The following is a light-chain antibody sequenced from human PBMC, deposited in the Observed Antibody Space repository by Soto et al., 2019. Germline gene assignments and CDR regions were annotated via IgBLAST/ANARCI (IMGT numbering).Light chain of an antibody. CDR1: QSVSSSY. CDR3: HQYGSLYT. V-gene: IGKV3-20*01. J-gene: IGKJ2*01. Sequence: EIVLTQSPGTLSLSPGERATLSSRASQSVSSSYLAWYQQKPGQAPRLLIYGASSRATGIPDRFSGSGSGTDFTLTISRLEPEDFAVYYCHQYGSLYTFGQGTKLEIK. CDR2: GAS.